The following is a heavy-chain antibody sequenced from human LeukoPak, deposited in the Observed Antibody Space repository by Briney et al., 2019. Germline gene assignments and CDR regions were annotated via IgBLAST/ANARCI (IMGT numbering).Heavy chain of an antibody. V-gene: IGHV4-34*01. CDR2: INHSGST. Sequence: SETLSLTCAVYGGSFSGYYWSWIRQPPGKGPEWIGEINHSGSTNSNPSLKSRVTVSVDTSKNLFSLKLSSVTAADTAVYYCARRLLGYCSGGSCYSGYFQHWGQGTLVTVSS. J-gene: IGHJ1*01. D-gene: IGHD2-15*01. CDR1: GGSFSGYY. CDR3: ARRLLGYCSGGSCYSGYFQH.